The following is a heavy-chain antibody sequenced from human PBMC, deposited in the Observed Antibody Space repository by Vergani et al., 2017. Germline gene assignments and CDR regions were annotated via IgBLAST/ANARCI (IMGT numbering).Heavy chain of an antibody. CDR3: ARSSLSSTYNWFDP. D-gene: IGHD6-13*01. J-gene: IGHJ5*02. Sequence: QVQLQESGPGLVKPSQTLSLTFTVSGGPISSGSYYWSWIRQPAGKGLEWIGRIYTSGSTNYNSSLKSRVTISVDTSKNQFSLKLSSVTAADTAVYYCARSSLSSTYNWFDPWGQGTLVTVSS. CDR2: IYTSGST. CDR1: GGPISSGSYY. V-gene: IGHV4-61*02.